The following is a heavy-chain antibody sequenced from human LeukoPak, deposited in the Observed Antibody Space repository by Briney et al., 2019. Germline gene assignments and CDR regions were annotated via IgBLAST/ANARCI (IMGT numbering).Heavy chain of an antibody. D-gene: IGHD6-13*01. V-gene: IGHV3-7*03. J-gene: IGHJ4*02. CDR1: XYX. CDR3: ARSIPYGTTWYGRSDY. Sequence: XYXXTWVRQAPGKGLEWVANIKPDGTTKFYVDSVKGRFTISRDNALNSLYLQMNSLRAEDTAIYYCARSIPYGTTWYGRSDYWGQGTLVTVSS. CDR2: IKPDGTTK.